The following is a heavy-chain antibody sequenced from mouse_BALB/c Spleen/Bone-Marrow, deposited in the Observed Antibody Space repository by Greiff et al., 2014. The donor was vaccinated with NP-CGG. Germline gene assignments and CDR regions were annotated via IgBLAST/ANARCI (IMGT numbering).Heavy chain of an antibody. CDR2: IRNKANGYTT. CDR3: ARDYNGDFDF. Sequence: EVQVVESGGGLVQPGGSLRLSCTTSGFTFTNYFMTWVRQPPGKALEWLGFIRNKANGYTTEYNPSVKGRFTISRDNSQGIFYLQMDTLRAEDSAIYYCARDYNGDFDFWGQGTTLTVSS. CDR1: GFTFTNYF. V-gene: IGHV7-3*02. J-gene: IGHJ2*01. D-gene: IGHD1-2*01.